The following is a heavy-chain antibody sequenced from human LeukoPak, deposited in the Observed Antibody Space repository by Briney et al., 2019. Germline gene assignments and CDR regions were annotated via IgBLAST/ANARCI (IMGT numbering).Heavy chain of an antibody. D-gene: IGHD6-13*01. CDR3: ARVAEAAAFDS. CDR2: ISSNSRHI. CDR1: GFTFSTYS. Sequence: PGGSLRLSCAASGFTFSTYSMNWVRQAPGKGLEWVSSISSNSRHIYYADSVRGRFTISRDNAKNSLYLQMNSLKPEDTAVYYCARVAEAAAFDSWGQGTLVTVSS. J-gene: IGHJ4*02. V-gene: IGHV3-21*06.